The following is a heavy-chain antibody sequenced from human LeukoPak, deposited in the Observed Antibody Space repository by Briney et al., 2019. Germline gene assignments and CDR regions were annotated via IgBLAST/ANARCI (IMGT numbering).Heavy chain of an antibody. CDR2: IQSTGNS. CDR1: ADSISNYH. D-gene: IGHD5-18*01. V-gene: IGHV4-59*01. CDR3: ARGKKHSYGRYFDH. Sequence: KPSETVSLTCSVSADSISNYHWNWIRMPPGKGLEWVGFIQSTGNSKYNPYLKSPVTMFVDTSKNQVSLILRSVTAADTAVYFCARGKKHSYGRYFDHWGQGALVTVSS. J-gene: IGHJ4*02.